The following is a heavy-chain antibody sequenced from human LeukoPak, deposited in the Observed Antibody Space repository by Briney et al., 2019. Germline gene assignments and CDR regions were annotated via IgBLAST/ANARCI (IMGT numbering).Heavy chain of an antibody. CDR2: ISSSSSYI. J-gene: IGHJ4*02. D-gene: IGHD3-3*01. V-gene: IGHV3-21*01. CDR1: GFTFSSYS. Sequence: KSGGSLRLSCAASGFTFSSYSMNWVRQAPGKGLEWVSSISSSSSYIYYADSVKGRFTISRDNAKNSLYLQMNSLRAEDTAVYYCAREIGGFLDYFDYWGQGTLVTVSS. CDR3: AREIGGFLDYFDY.